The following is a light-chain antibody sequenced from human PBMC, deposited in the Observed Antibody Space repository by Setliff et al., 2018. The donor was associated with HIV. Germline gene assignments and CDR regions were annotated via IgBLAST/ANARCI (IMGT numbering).Light chain of an antibody. V-gene: IGLV2-11*01. CDR2: EVD. Sequence: QSALTQPRSVSGSPGQSVTISCTGTSSDVGGHNYVSWYQQHPGKVPKLIIYEVDKRPSGVPARFSGSKSGNTASLTVSGLQAEDECDYFCCSGGGTNTYVFGTGTKVTV. J-gene: IGLJ1*01. CDR3: CSGGGTNTYV. CDR1: SSDVGGHNY.